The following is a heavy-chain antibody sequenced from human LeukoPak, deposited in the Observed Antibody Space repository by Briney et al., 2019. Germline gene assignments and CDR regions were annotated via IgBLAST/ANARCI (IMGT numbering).Heavy chain of an antibody. D-gene: IGHD1-26*01. V-gene: IGHV3-30*02. CDR3: AKALSGSPPKPFDY. Sequence: GGSLRLSCVASGFTFSIYGMHWVRQAPGKGLEWVAFIRYDGSDKYYAGSVKGRFTISRDNSKITLYLLMNSLRAEDTAVYYCAKALSGSPPKPFDYWGQGTLVTVSS. CDR1: GFTFSIYG. CDR2: IRYDGSDK. J-gene: IGHJ4*02.